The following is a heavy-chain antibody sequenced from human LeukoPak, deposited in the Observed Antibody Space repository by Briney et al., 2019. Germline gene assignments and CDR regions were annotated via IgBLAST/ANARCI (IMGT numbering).Heavy chain of an antibody. D-gene: IGHD3-10*01. V-gene: IGHV3-11*01. CDR1: GFIFSDYY. CDR3: ARDKDDYGSGNHWFDP. CDR2: ISSSGSTI. Sequence: GGSLRLSCAASGFIFSDYYMSWIRQAPGKGLEWVSYISSSGSTIYYADSVKGRFTISRDNAKNSLYLQMNRLRAEDTAVYYCARDKDDYGSGNHWFDPWGQGTLVTVSS. J-gene: IGHJ5*02.